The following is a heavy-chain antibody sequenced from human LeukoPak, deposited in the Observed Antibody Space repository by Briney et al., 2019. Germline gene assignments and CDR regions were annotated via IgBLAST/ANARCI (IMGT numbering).Heavy chain of an antibody. D-gene: IGHD3-10*01. CDR2: IIPIFGTA. CDR3: ARGRRAVRGVIPFNYGMDV. J-gene: IGHJ6*02. Sequence: SVKVSCKASGGTFSSYAISWVRQAPGQGLEWMGGIIPIFGTANYAQKFQGRVTITTDESTSTAYMELSSLRSEDTAVYYCARGRRAVRGVIPFNYGMDVWGLGTAVTVSS. V-gene: IGHV1-69*05. CDR1: GGTFSSYA.